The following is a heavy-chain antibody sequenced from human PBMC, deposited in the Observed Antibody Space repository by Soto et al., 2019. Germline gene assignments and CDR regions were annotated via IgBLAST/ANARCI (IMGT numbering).Heavy chain of an antibody. J-gene: IGHJ6*02. V-gene: IGHV3-30*02. CDR3: AKDSFFWASGWDLNGMDV. Sequence: DSVKGRFTISRDNSKNTLYLQMNSLRAEDTAVCYCAKDSFFWASGWDLNGMDVWGQGTTVTVSS. D-gene: IGHD6-19*01.